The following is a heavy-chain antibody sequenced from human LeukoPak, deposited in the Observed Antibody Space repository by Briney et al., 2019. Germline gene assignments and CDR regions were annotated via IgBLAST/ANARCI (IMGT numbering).Heavy chain of an antibody. V-gene: IGHV4-34*01. D-gene: IGHD7-27*01. J-gene: IGHJ4*02. CDR2: INHSGST. CDR1: GGSFSGYY. Sequence: SETLSLTCAVYGGSFSGYYWSWIRQPPGKGLEWIGEINHSGSTNYNPSLKSRVTISVDTSKNQFSLKLSSVTAADTAVYYCARALTGDLDYWGQGTLVTFSS. CDR3: ARALTGDLDY.